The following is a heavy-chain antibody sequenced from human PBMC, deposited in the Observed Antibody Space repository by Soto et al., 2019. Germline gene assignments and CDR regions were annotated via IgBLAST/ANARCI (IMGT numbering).Heavy chain of an antibody. D-gene: IGHD3-3*02. V-gene: IGHV1-69*02. CDR1: GGTFSSYT. Sequence: QVQLVQSGAEVKKPGSSVKVSCKASGGTFSSYTISWVRQAPGQGLEWMGRIIPILGIANYAQKFQGRVTITAYKSTSTAYMELSSLRSEDTAVYYCARFEGISGAFDIWGQGTMVTVSS. J-gene: IGHJ3*02. CDR2: IIPILGIA. CDR3: ARFEGISGAFDI.